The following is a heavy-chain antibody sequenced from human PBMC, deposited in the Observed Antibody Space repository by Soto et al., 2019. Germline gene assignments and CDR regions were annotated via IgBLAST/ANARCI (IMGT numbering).Heavy chain of an antibody. J-gene: IGHJ4*02. D-gene: IGHD3-22*01. Sequence: PSETLSLTCIVSGGSISSYCWSWIRRPPGKGLEWIGYISYSGSTNYNPSLKSRVTISVDTSKNQFSLKLSSVTAADTAVYYCARYLSRNDSSGSGIDYWGQGTLVTVSS. CDR1: GGSISSYC. CDR2: ISYSGST. CDR3: ARYLSRNDSSGSGIDY. V-gene: IGHV4-59*12.